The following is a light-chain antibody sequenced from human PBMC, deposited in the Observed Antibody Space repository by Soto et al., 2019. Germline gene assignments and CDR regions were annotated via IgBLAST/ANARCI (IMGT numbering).Light chain of an antibody. CDR3: AAWDDSLNGYVV. CDR1: SSNIGRNF. J-gene: IGLJ2*01. CDR2: SND. Sequence: QSVLTQPPSASGTPGQRVTISCSGSSSNIGRNFVYWYQQLPGTAPKLLIFSNDQRPSGVPDRFSGSKSGTSASLAISGLQSEDEADYYCAAWDDSLNGYVVFGGGTKLIVL. V-gene: IGLV1-44*01.